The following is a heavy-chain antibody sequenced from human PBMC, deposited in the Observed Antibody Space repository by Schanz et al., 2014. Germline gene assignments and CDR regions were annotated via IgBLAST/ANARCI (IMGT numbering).Heavy chain of an antibody. CDR1: GFTFSSYA. Sequence: EVQLVESGGGLVQPGGSLRLSCAASGFTFSSYAMSWVRQAPGKGLEWVSALSEGGGGTHYADSVRGRFTISSDSSKNTVHLQMNSLRAEDTAVYYCAKGRFGELSAFDIWGQGTLVAVSS. V-gene: IGHV3-23*04. CDR2: LSEGGGGT. CDR3: AKGRFGELSAFDI. J-gene: IGHJ4*02. D-gene: IGHD3-10*01.